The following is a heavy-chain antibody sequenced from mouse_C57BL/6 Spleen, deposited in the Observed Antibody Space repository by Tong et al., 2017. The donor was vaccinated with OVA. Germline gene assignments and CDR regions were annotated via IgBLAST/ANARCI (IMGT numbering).Heavy chain of an antibody. V-gene: IGHV5-4*01. D-gene: IGHD2-1*01. CDR2: ISDGGSYT. CDR3: ARDSGNRWYFDV. J-gene: IGHJ1*03. Sequence: EVQLQESGGGLVKPGGSLKLSCAASGFTFSSYTMSWVRQTPDKRLEWVATISDGGSYTYYPDNVKGRFTISRDNAKNNLYLQMSHLKSEDTAMYYCARDSGNRWYFDVWGTGTTVTVSS. CDR1: GFTFSSYT.